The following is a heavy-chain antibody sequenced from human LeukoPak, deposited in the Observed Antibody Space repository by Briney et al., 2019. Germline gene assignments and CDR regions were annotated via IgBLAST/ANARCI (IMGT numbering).Heavy chain of an antibody. V-gene: IGHV1-2*02. J-gene: IGHJ3*02. CDR3: ARGSARMITFGGVIAPAFDI. CDR2: INPNSGGT. D-gene: IGHD3-16*02. Sequence: ASVKVSCKASGYTFTSYGISWVRQAPGQGLEWMGWINPNSGGTNYAQKFQGRVTMTRDSSISTAYMELSRLRSDDTAVYYCARGSARMITFGGVIAPAFDIWGQGTMVTVSS. CDR1: GYTFTSYG.